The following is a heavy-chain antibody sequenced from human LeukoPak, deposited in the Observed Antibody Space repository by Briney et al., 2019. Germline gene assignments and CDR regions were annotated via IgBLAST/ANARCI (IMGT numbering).Heavy chain of an antibody. CDR3: ARGDGGNTDAFDI. J-gene: IGHJ3*02. CDR2: INPNSGGT. Sequence: ASVKVSCKASGYTFTGYYMHWVRQAPGQGLEWMGWINPNSGGTNYAQKFQGRVTMTRDTSISAAYMELSRLRSEDTAVYYCARGDGGNTDAFDIWGQGTMVTVSS. D-gene: IGHD4-23*01. V-gene: IGHV1-2*02. CDR1: GYTFTGYY.